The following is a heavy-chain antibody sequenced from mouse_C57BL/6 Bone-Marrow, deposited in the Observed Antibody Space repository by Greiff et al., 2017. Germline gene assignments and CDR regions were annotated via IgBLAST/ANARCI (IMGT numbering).Heavy chain of an antibody. V-gene: IGHV1-85*01. CDR1: GYTFTSYD. J-gene: IGHJ1*03. CDR2: LYPRDGST. D-gene: IGHD1-1*01. CDR3: ARLEFDGSSGDWYFDV. Sequence: VKLQESGPELVKPGASVKLSCKASGYTFTSYDINWVKQRPGQGLEWIGWLYPRDGSTKYNEKFKGKATLPVATSSSTWYMELHSLTSEDSAVYFSARLEFDGSSGDWYFDVWGTGTTVTVSS.